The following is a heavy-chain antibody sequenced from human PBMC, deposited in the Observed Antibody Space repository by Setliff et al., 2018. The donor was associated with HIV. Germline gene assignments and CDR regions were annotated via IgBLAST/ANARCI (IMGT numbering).Heavy chain of an antibody. CDR1: GKFIGGGYY. CDR3: AKHDFGEGSCFDP. D-gene: IGHD3-16*01. V-gene: IGHV4-38-2*02. Sequence: PSETLSLTGTVTGKFIGGGYYWGWIRQPPGKALEWIGSVYHSGKTYYNPSLKSRVTMSADTSKNQISLMLRSIPAADTAVYYCAKHDFGEGSCFDPWGQGSLVTVSS. J-gene: IGHJ5*02. CDR2: VYHSGKT.